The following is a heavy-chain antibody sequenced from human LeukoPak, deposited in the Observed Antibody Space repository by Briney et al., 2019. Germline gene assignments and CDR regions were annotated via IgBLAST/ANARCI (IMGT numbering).Heavy chain of an antibody. V-gene: IGHV3-48*01. J-gene: IGHJ3*02. CDR2: ITNSGNSK. D-gene: IGHD6-13*01. CDR3: ARSHRRIADELNAFDI. CDR1: EFTFSSYS. Sequence: TGGSLRLSCAASEFTFSSYSMNWVRQAPGKGLEWVSYITNSGNSKSYADSVKGRFTISRDNSKNMLYLQMDSLRAEDTAVYYCARSHRRIADELNAFDIWGQGTMVTVSS.